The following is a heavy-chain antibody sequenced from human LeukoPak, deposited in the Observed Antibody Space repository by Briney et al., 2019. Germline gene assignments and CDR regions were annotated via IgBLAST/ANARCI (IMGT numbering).Heavy chain of an antibody. CDR1: GFTFSDYY. D-gene: IGHD6-13*01. J-gene: IGHJ4*02. CDR2: ISSSGSTI. CDR3: ARLAAAGYPFDY. Sequence: GGSLRLSCAASGFTFSDYYMSWIRQAPGKGLEWVSYISSSGSTIYYADSVKGRFTISRDNAKNSLYLQMNSLRAEDTAAYYCARLAAAGYPFDYWGQGTLVTVSS. V-gene: IGHV3-11*04.